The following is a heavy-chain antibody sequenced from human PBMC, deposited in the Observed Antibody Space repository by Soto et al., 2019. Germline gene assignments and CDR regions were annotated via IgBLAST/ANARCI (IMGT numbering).Heavy chain of an antibody. CDR2: ISGSGGST. CDR3: AKELTGIAAVGMYYFDY. V-gene: IGHV3-23*01. D-gene: IGHD6-13*01. J-gene: IGHJ4*02. Sequence: GGSLRLSCAASGFTFSSYAMSWVRQAPGKGLEWVSAISGSGGSTYYADSVKGRFTISRDNSKNTLYLQMNSLRAEGTAVYYCAKELTGIAAVGMYYFDYWGQGTLVTVSS. CDR1: GFTFSSYA.